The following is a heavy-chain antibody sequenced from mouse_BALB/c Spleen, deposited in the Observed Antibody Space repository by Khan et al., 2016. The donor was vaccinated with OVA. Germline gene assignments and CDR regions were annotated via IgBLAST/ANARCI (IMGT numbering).Heavy chain of an antibody. D-gene: IGHD2-2*01. Sequence: EVQLQESGPGLVKPSQSLSLTCTVTGYLITSDFAWNWVRQFPGNKLEWMGYISFSGSTSYDPSLKSRLSITRDTSKNQFFLQLNSVTTEDTATYYCIRSVYYAYAYAMDYWGQGISVTVSS. CDR3: IRSVYYAYAYAMDY. CDR2: ISFSGST. V-gene: IGHV3-2*02. CDR1: GYLITSDFA. J-gene: IGHJ4*01.